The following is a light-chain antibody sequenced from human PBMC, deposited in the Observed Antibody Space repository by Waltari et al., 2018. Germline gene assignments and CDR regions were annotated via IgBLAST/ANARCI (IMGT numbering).Light chain of an antibody. CDR1: QSVNNY. Sequence: EIVLTQSPATLSLSPGEGATLSCRTSQSVNNYLAWYQQRPGQAPRLLIYDASIMATGIPARFSGSGSGTDFTLTISTLEQDDFAVYYCQQRSSWPLTFGPGTTVEIK. J-gene: IGKJ3*01. CDR3: QQRSSWPLT. CDR2: DAS. V-gene: IGKV3-11*01.